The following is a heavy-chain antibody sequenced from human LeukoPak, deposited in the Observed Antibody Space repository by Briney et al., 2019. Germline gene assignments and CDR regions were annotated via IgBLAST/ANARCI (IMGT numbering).Heavy chain of an antibody. Sequence: SQTLSLTCTVSGGSISSGDYYWSWMRHPPGKGLEWIGYIYYSGSTYYNPSLKSRVTISVDTSKNQFSLKLSSVTAADTAVYYCARGAIVVVPAANNWFDPWGQGTLVTVSS. D-gene: IGHD2-2*01. J-gene: IGHJ5*02. CDR3: ARGAIVVVPAANNWFDP. CDR1: GGSISSGDYY. V-gene: IGHV4-30-4*08. CDR2: IYYSGST.